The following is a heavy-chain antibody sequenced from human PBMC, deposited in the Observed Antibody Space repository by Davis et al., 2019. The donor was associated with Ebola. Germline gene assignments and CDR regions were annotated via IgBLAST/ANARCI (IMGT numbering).Heavy chain of an antibody. V-gene: IGHV3-23*01. CDR2: LGGGGGRI. J-gene: IGHJ4*02. D-gene: IGHD3-9*01. Sequence: PGGSLRLSCAASGFTFRSFAMGWVRQAPGKGLESVSILGGGGGRISYAASVKGRFTISRDISKNTLYLQMNNLRAEDTAVYYCANCLRHNDLVTGLDYWGQGILVTVSS. CDR3: ANCLRHNDLVTGLDY. CDR1: GFTFRSFA.